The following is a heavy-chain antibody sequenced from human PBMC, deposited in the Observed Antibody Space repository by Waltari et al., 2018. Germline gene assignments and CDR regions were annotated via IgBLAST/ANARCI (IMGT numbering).Heavy chain of an antibody. CDR2: INWNSGSI. D-gene: IGHD3-22*01. V-gene: IGHV3-9*01. Sequence: EVQLVESGGGLVQPGRSLRLSCAASGFTFDDYAFHWVRQAPGKGLGWVAGINWNSGSIGYGDSVKGRFTISRDNARNSLYLQMNSLTAEDTALYYCVKKNDEVYDRNGLVYDAFDMWGQGTMVSVSS. CDR3: VKKNDEVYDRNGLVYDAFDM. CDR1: GFTFDDYA. J-gene: IGHJ3*02.